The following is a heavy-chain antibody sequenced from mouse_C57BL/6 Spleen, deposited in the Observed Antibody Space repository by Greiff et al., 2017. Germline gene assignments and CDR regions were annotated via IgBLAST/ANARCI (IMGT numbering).Heavy chain of an antibody. D-gene: IGHD2-4*01. CDR2: INPNNGGT. CDR3: ARRDYDVTGFDY. J-gene: IGHJ2*01. Sequence: EVQLQQSGPELVKPGASVKIPCKASGYTFTDYNMDWVKQSHGKSLEWIGDINPNNGGTIYNQKFKGKATLTVDKSSSTAYMELRSLTSEDTAVYYCARRDYDVTGFDYWGQGTTLTVSS. V-gene: IGHV1-18*01. CDR1: GYTFTDYN.